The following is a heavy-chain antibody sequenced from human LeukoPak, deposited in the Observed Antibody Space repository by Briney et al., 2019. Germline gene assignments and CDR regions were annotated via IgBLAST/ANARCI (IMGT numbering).Heavy chain of an antibody. CDR2: ISYDGSNK. CDR3: ARVFRYCGGDCYPFDY. Sequence: GRSLRLSCAASGFTFSSYGMHWVRQAPGKGLEWVAVISYDGSNKYYADSVKGRFTISRDNSKNTLYLQMNSLRAEDTAVYYCARVFRYCGGDCYPFDYWGQGTLVAVSS. J-gene: IGHJ4*02. V-gene: IGHV3-30*03. D-gene: IGHD2-21*01. CDR1: GFTFSSYG.